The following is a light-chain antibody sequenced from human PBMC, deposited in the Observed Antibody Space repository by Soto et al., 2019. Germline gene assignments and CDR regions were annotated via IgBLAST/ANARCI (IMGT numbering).Light chain of an antibody. J-gene: IGKJ2*01. V-gene: IGKV3-20*01. CDR1: PSVSSNY. CDR2: GAS. CDR3: QQYGGSPMYT. Sequence: EIVLTQSPGTLSLSPGERATLSYRASPSVSSNYLAWYQHKPGQAPRLLIYGASSRATGIPDRFSGSGFGTDFTLTISRLEPEDFAVYYCQQYGGSPMYTFGQGTNLEIK.